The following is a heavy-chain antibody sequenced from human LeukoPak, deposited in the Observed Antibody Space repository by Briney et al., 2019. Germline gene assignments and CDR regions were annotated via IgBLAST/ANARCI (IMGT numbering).Heavy chain of an antibody. V-gene: IGHV3-21*01. Sequence: GGSLRLSCAASGFTFSSYSMNWVRQAPGKGLEWVSSISSSSSYIYYADSVKGRFTISRDSAKNSLYLQMNSLRAEDTAVYYCARDRYDFWSGYDYWGQGTLVTASS. CDR2: ISSSSSYI. D-gene: IGHD3-3*01. CDR1: GFTFSSYS. J-gene: IGHJ4*02. CDR3: ARDRYDFWSGYDY.